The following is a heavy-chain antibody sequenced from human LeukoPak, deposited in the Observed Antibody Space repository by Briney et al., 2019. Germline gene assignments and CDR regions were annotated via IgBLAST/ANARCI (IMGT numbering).Heavy chain of an antibody. CDR2: INPSGGST. CDR1: GYTFTRYY. Sequence: ASVKVSCKASGYTFTRYYMHWVRQAPGRWLEWMGIINPSGGSTSYAQKFQGRVTMTRDTSTSTVYMELSSLRSEDTAVYYCAREGSGWTIDYWGQGTLVTVSS. D-gene: IGHD6-19*01. J-gene: IGHJ4*02. V-gene: IGHV1-46*01. CDR3: AREGSGWTIDY.